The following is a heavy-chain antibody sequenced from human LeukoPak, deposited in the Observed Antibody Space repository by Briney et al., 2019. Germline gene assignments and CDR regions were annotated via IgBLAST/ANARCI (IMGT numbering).Heavy chain of an antibody. CDR3: ARVGGRYCSSTSCYGYYYYGMDV. Sequence: GGSLRLSCAASGFTFSSYAMGWVRQAPGKGLEWVSYISSSSSTIYYADSVKGRFTISRDNAKNSLYLQMNSLRDEDTAVYYCARVGGRYCSSTSCYGYYYYGMDVWGQGTTVTVSS. D-gene: IGHD2-2*01. V-gene: IGHV3-48*02. CDR2: ISSSSSTI. CDR1: GFTFSSYA. J-gene: IGHJ6*02.